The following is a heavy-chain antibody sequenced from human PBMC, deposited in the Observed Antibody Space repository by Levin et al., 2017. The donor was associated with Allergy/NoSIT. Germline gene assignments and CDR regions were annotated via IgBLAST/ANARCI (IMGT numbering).Heavy chain of an antibody. Sequence: PGESLKISCSASGFTFNKHTMQWVRQAPGKGLEHVSAISNNGGRTYYTDSVKGRFTISRDNSKNTLYLQMTSLRPEDTAFYYCVKHGDNGELGSWGQGTLVTVSS. J-gene: IGHJ5*02. CDR3: VKHGDNGELGS. V-gene: IGHV3-64D*06. D-gene: IGHD4-17*01. CDR2: ISNNGGRT. CDR1: GFTFNKHT.